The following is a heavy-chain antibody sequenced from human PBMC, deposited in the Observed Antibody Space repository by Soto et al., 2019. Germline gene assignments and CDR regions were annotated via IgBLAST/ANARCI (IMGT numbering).Heavy chain of an antibody. CDR2: IWYDGSNK. J-gene: IGHJ6*02. Sequence: ESGGGVVQPGRSLRLSCAASGFTFSSYGMHWVRQAPGKGLEWVAVIWYDGSNKYYADSVKGRFTISRDNSKNTLYLQMNSLRAEDTAVYYCARAILPTASTFYYYYGMDVWGQGTTVTVSS. CDR1: GFTFSSYG. CDR3: ARAILPTASTFYYYYGMDV. V-gene: IGHV3-33*01. D-gene: IGHD2-21*02.